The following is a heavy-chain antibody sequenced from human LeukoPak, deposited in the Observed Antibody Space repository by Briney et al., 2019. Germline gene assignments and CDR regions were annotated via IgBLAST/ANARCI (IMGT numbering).Heavy chain of an antibody. CDR2: IFRGEKT. V-gene: IGHV3-66*01. Sequence: PGGSLRLSCAASGFSVSNTYMSWVRQAPGEGLEWVSVIFRGEKTYYAGSVKGRFTISRDSSTNTVYLQMASLRAEDTAIYYCVKEVPGTTVYDWGQGTLVTVSS. D-gene: IGHD4-17*01. CDR3: VKEVPGTTVYD. CDR1: GFSVSNTY. J-gene: IGHJ4*02.